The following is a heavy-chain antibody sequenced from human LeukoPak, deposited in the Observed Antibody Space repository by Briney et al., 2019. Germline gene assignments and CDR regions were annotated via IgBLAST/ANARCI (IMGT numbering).Heavy chain of an antibody. Sequence: GGSLRLSCEASGFTFSAYNMNWVRQAPGKRLEWVSSITSSSSYVFYADSVKGRFTISRDNAKNSLYLQMNSLRAEDTAVYYCAKAYSGSSYGLNWFDPWGQGTLVTVSS. CDR3: AKAYSGSSYGLNWFDP. CDR2: ITSSSSYV. V-gene: IGHV3-21*04. D-gene: IGHD1-26*01. J-gene: IGHJ5*02. CDR1: GFTFSAYN.